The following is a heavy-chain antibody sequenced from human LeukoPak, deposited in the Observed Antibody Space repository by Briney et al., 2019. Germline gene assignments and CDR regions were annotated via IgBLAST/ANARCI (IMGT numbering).Heavy chain of an antibody. CDR1: GFTFSNAW. V-gene: IGHV3-66*01. CDR3: ARRPDYGGTPTFDY. Sequence: GGSLRLSCAASGFTFSNAWMSWVRQAPGKGLEWVSVIYSGGSTYYADSVKGRFTISRDDSKNTLYLQMNSLRVEDTAVYYCARRPDYGGTPTFDYWGQGTLVTVSS. D-gene: IGHD4-23*01. J-gene: IGHJ4*02. CDR2: IYSGGST.